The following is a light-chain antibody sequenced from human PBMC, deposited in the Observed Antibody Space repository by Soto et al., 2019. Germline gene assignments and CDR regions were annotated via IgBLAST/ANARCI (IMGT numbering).Light chain of an antibody. CDR2: EVT. J-gene: IGLJ1*01. CDR1: SSDVGAYNY. CDR3: SSFAVSNSFV. V-gene: IGLV2-14*01. Sequence: QSVLTQPASVNGSPGQSIAISCTGTSSDVGAYNYVSWYQQHPAKAPKLMIYEVTNRPSGVSDRFPGSKSGNPASLTVSGLQAEDEADYYCSSFAVSNSFVFGTGTKVTVL.